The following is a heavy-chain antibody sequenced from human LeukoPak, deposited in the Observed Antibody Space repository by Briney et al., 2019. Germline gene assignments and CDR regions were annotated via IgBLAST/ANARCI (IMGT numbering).Heavy chain of an antibody. Sequence: PSETLSLTCTVSGGSISSSSYYWGWIRQPPGKGLEWIGSIYYSGSTYYNPSLKSQVTISVDTSKNQFSLKLSSVTAADTAVYYCARDRYSYGYGVADYWGQGTLVTVSS. CDR2: IYYSGST. V-gene: IGHV4-39*07. D-gene: IGHD5-18*01. CDR3: ARDRYSYGYGVADY. CDR1: GGSISSSSYY. J-gene: IGHJ4*02.